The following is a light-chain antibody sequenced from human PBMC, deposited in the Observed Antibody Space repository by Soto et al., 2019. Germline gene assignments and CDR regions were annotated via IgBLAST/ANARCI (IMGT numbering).Light chain of an antibody. V-gene: IGLV1-40*01. CDR3: QSYDSSLSGAVV. Sequence: QPVLTQPPSVSGAPGQRVTISCTGSSSNIGAGYDVHWYQQLPGTAPKVLIYGNSNRPAGVPDRFSGSKSGTSASLAITGLRAEDEADYYCQSYDSSLSGAVVFGGGTKLTVL. CDR1: SSNIGAGYD. CDR2: GNS. J-gene: IGLJ2*01.